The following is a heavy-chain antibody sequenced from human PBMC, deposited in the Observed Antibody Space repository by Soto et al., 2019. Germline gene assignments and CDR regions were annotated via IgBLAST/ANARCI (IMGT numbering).Heavy chain of an antibody. CDR3: VRGGGYDSFDF. V-gene: IGHV4-39*07. J-gene: IGHJ4*02. D-gene: IGHD2-15*01. CDR2: IYYSGST. CDR1: GGSISSSSYY. Sequence: KTLSLTCTVSGGSISSSSYYWGWIRQPPGKGLEWIGNIYYSGSTYYNPSLKSRVTISVDTTRNQFSLSLSSMTAADTAVYYCVRGGGYDSFDFWGQGIQVTVSS.